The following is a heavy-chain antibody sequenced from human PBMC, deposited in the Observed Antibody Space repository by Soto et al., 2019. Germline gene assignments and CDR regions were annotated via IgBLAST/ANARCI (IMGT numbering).Heavy chain of an antibody. CDR2: ISSISSYI. CDR3: ARDVRSTSLDY. CDR1: GFTFSSYS. Sequence: PGGSLRLSCAASGFTFSSYSMNWVRQAPGKGLEWVSSISSISSYIYYADSVKGRFTISRDNAKNSLHLQMNSLRAEDTAVYYCARDVRSTSLDYWGQGTLVTVSS. J-gene: IGHJ4*02. D-gene: IGHD2-2*01. V-gene: IGHV3-21*01.